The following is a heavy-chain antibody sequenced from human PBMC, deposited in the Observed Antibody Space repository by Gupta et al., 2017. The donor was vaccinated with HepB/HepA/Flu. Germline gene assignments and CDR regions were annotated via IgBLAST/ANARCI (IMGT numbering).Heavy chain of an antibody. CDR1: GFTVSSNY. CDR3: ARQGYCSGGSCYYYYGMDV. V-gene: IGHV3-66*04. Sequence: EVQLVESGGGLVQPGGSLRRSCAASGFTVSSNYMSWVRQAPGKGLEWVSVIYSGGSTYYADSVKGRFNISRDNSKNTLYLQMNSLRAEDTAVYYCARQGYCSGGSCYYYYGMDVWGQGTTVTVSS. J-gene: IGHJ6*02. CDR2: IYSGGST. D-gene: IGHD2-15*01.